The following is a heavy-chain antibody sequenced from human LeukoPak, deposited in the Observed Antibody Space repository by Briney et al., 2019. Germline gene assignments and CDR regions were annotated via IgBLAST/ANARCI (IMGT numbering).Heavy chain of an antibody. D-gene: IGHD2-15*01. V-gene: IGHV3-7*05. CDR1: GFQFNTYW. CDR2: IKEDGSET. Sequence: GGSLRLSCAGSGFQFNTYWISWIRQAPGKGLQWLGNIKEDGSETYYVGSLKGRLTISRDNAKNSSFLEMSSLVVEDTAVYYCARDVGRFCTRGSCFSDAWGQGTLVTVSS. J-gene: IGHJ5*02. CDR3: ARDVGRFCTRGSCFSDA.